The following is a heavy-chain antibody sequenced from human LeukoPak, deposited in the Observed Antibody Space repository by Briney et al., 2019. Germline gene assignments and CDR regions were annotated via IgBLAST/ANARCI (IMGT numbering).Heavy chain of an antibody. CDR2: INHSGST. V-gene: IGHV4-34*01. Sequence: SETLSLTCAVYGGSFSGYYWSWLRQPPGKGLEWIGEINHSGSTNYNPSLKSRVTISVDTSKNQFSLKLSSVTAADTAVYYCARGPKTDIVVVPAATFLDYWGQGTLVTVSS. CDR3: ARGPKTDIVVVPAATFLDY. J-gene: IGHJ4*02. D-gene: IGHD2-2*01. CDR1: GGSFSGYY.